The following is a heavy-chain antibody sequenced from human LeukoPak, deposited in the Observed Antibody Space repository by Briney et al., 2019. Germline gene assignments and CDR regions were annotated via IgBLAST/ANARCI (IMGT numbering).Heavy chain of an antibody. J-gene: IGHJ4*02. CDR3: ARARLYYDSSGYYYVEYYFDY. CDR2: ISSSSSYI. D-gene: IGHD3-22*01. Sequence: GGSLRLSCAASGFTFSGYSMNWVRQAPGKGLEWVSSISSSSSYIYYADSVKGRFTISRDNAKNSLYLQMNSLRAEDTAVYYCARARLYYDSSGYYYVEYYFDYWGQGTLVTVSS. CDR1: GFTFSGYS. V-gene: IGHV3-21*01.